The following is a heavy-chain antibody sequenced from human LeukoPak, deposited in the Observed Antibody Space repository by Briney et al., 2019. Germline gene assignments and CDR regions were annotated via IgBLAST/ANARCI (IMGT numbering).Heavy chain of an antibody. CDR2: ISGSGGST. V-gene: IGHV3-23*01. Sequence: PGGSLRLSCAASGFTFSSYAMSWVRQAPGKGLEWVSAISGSGGSTYYADSVKGRITISRDNSKNTLYLQMNSLRAEDMAVYYCAKFRYSSGWYSNAFDIWGQGTMVTVSS. CDR3: AKFRYSSGWYSNAFDI. CDR1: GFTFSSYA. J-gene: IGHJ3*02. D-gene: IGHD6-19*01.